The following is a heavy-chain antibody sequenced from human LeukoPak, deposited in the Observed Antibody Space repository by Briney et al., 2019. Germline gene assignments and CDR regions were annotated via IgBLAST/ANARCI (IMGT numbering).Heavy chain of an antibody. J-gene: IGHJ4*02. CDR2: FYTSGST. Sequence: SETLSLTCTVSGGSISSDGYYWSWIRQPAGKGLEWIGRFYTSGSTNYNPSLKSRVTMSVDTSKNQFSLNLSSVTAADTAVYYCARDSSGYGYFDYWGQGTLVTVSS. CDR1: GGSISSDGYY. D-gene: IGHD5-18*01. CDR3: ARDSSGYGYFDY. V-gene: IGHV4-61*02.